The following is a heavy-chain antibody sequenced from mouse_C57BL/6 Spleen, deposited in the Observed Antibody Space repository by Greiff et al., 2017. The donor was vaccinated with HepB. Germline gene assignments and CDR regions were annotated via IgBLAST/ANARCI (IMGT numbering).Heavy chain of an antibody. J-gene: IGHJ3*01. CDR2: ISYDGSN. CDR1: GYSITSGYY. D-gene: IGHD1-1*01. Sequence: EVHLVESGPGLVKPSQSLSLTCSVTGYSITSGYYWNWIRQFPGNKLEWMGYISYDGSNNYNPSLKNRISITRDTSKNQFFLKLNSVTTEDTATYYCARALLRSWFAYWGQGTLVTVSA. CDR3: ARALLRSWFAY. V-gene: IGHV3-6*01.